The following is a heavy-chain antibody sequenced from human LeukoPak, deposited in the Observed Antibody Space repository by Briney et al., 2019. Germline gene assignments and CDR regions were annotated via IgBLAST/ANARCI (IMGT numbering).Heavy chain of an antibody. D-gene: IGHD6-6*01. Sequence: GGSLRLSCAASGFSVSSNYMSWVRQAPGKGLEYISVTYSSGATYYADSVRDRFTISRDNSRNTLYLQMNSLRPEDTAVYYCAREPTYRSSLDFWGQGTLVTVSS. CDR1: GFSVSSNY. CDR3: AREPTYRSSLDF. CDR2: TYSSGAT. J-gene: IGHJ4*02. V-gene: IGHV3-53*01.